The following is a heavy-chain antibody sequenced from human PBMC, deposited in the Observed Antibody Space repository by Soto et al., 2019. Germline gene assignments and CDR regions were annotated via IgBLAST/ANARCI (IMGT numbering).Heavy chain of an antibody. CDR1: GYTFTSYG. CDR3: ARDDILTGRGAFDI. Sequence: ASVKVSCKASGYTFTSYGIGWVRQAPGQGLEWMGWISAYNGNTNYAQKLQGRVTMTTDTSTSTAYMELRSLRSDDTAVYYCARDDILTGRGAFDIWGQGTMVTVSS. V-gene: IGHV1-18*01. J-gene: IGHJ3*02. D-gene: IGHD3-9*01. CDR2: ISAYNGNT.